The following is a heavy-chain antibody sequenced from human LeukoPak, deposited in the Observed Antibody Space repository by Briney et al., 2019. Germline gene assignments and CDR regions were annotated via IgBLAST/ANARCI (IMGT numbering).Heavy chain of an antibody. Sequence: GASVKVSCKASGYTFSTYGIAWVRQVPGQGLEWMGWISPGNAKGNYAQSLQGRVTLTADTSTSTAYMELRSLRSDDTAVYYCARMHFIVLMVYPAEYWFDPWGQGTLVTVSS. CDR3: ARMHFIVLMVYPAEYWFDP. CDR2: ISPGNAKG. D-gene: IGHD2-8*01. V-gene: IGHV1-18*01. J-gene: IGHJ5*02. CDR1: GYTFSTYG.